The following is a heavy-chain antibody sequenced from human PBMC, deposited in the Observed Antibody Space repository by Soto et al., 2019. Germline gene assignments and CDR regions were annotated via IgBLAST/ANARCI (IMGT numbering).Heavy chain of an antibody. V-gene: IGHV1-46*01. CDR1: GYTFASHY. Sequence: QVQLVQSGAEVKKPGASVKVSCQASGYTFASHYIHWVRQAPGQGLEWMGVINPNGGNTRYAQRFQDRLTLTTDTPTSTVYLYRSRVGSDDTAVYYCGRDTSGLDYWGQGALVTVSS. J-gene: IGHJ4*02. CDR3: GRDTSGLDY. CDR2: INPNGGNT.